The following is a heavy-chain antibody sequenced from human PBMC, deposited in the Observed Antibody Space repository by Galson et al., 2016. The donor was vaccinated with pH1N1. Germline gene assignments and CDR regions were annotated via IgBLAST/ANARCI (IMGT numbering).Heavy chain of an antibody. CDR2: VNHNGVA. J-gene: IGHJ4*02. V-gene: IGHV4-34*01. CDR3: ARRTPGGGSTSWFY. CDR1: GGPLSAYY. D-gene: IGHD1-26*01. Sequence: ETLSLTCAVSGGPLSAYYWSWIRQSPGKGLEWIGEVNHNGVADYKPSLRGRVTISVDTSESHFSLKLNSVTAADTAVYYCARRTPGGGSTSWFYWGQGTLVTVSP.